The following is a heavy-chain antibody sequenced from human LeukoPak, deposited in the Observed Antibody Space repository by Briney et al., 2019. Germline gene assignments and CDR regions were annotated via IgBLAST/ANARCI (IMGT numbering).Heavy chain of an antibody. V-gene: IGHV4-39*01. CDR2: IYYSGST. Sequence: SETLSLPCTVSGGSISSNNYYWGWIRQPPGKGLEWFGSIYYSGSTYNNPSLKSRVTISVDTTKNQFSLKLTSVTAADTAVYYCASSPSGYWWNFDCWGQGTLVTVSS. J-gene: IGHJ4*02. CDR3: ASSPSGYWWNFDC. CDR1: GGSISSNNYY. D-gene: IGHD3-22*01.